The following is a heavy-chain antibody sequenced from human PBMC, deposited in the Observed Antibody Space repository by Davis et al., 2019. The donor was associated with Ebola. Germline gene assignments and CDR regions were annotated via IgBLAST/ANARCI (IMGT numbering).Heavy chain of an antibody. CDR3: ARELYSGSYFDY. CDR1: GYIFTSYA. CDR2: INAGNGDT. D-gene: IGHD1-26*01. V-gene: IGHV1-3*01. J-gene: IGHJ4*02. Sequence: VSVTVPRKASGYIFTSYAIHWVRQVPGQGLEWMGWINAGNGDTKYSQKFRGRVTITRDTSASTAYMELSSLRSEDTAVYYCARELYSGSYFDYWGQGTLVTVSS.